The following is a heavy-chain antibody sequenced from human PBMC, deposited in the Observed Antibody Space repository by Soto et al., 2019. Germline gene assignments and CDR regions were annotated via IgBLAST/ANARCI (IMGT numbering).Heavy chain of an antibody. CDR1: TESFSNYY. V-gene: IGHV4-34*01. Sequence: SETLSLTCAVNTESFSNYYWSWIRQPPGKGLEWVGEINDSGNTNYSPSLKGRVTISVDTSKNQFSLKLASVTAADTAIYYCVGGRGRLVGFDYWGQGTLVTSPQ. CDR2: INDSGNT. CDR3: VGGRGRLVGFDY. D-gene: IGHD2-8*02. J-gene: IGHJ4*02.